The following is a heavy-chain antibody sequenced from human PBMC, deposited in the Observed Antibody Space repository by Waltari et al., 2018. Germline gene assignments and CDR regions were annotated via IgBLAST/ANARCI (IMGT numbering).Heavy chain of an antibody. CDR3: ARVATKTYSSPVPGRPYYYGMDV. CDR2: NNSDGSST. D-gene: IGHD6-13*01. V-gene: IGHV3-74*01. Sequence: EEQLVESGGGLVQPGESLRLSCSASGLPFSRYWMDWVRLAPGTGLVGVSRNNSDGSSTIYAESVKGRFTISRDNAKNTLYVQMNRLRAEDTAVYYCARVATKTYSSPVPGRPYYYGMDVWGQGTTVRVSS. CDR1: GLPFSRYW. J-gene: IGHJ6*02.